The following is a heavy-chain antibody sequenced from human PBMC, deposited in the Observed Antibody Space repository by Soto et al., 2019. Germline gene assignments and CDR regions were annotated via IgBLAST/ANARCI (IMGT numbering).Heavy chain of an antibody. V-gene: IGHV2-5*02. CDR1: GFSLTTSGVG. J-gene: IGHJ5*02. Sequence: QITLKESGPTLVKPTQTLTLTCTFSGFSLTTSGVGVGWIRQPPGKALEWLALIYWDDDKRYNPSLKSRLPTTXGXXTNQVVLPMTNMDPADTATYFCAHRTTTVTWWFDPWGQGTLVTVSS. CDR3: AHRTTTVTWWFDP. D-gene: IGHD4-17*01. CDR2: IYWDDDK.